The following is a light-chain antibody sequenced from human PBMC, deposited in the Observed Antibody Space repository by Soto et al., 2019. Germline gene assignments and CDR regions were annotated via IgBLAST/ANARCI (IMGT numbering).Light chain of an antibody. V-gene: IGKV1-5*03. CDR1: QSISSW. CDR3: QQYNTYSRT. CDR2: KAS. J-gene: IGKJ1*01. Sequence: DIQMTQSPSTVSASVEDRVTITCRASQSISSWLAWYQQKPGKAPKHLIFKASSLESGVPSRFSGSGSGTEFTLTISSLQPDDFATYYCQQYNTYSRTFGQGTKVEIK.